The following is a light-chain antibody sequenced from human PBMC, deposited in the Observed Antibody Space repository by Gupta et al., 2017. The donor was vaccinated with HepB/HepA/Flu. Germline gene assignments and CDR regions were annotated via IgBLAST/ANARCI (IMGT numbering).Light chain of an antibody. V-gene: IGKV3-11*01. CDR3: QQRSYWPLT. Sequence: EIVLTQSQDNLSLSPGDRATLSCRASQSVSSYLAWYQQKPGQAPRLLIYDASNRATGIPARFSGSGSATDFTLTISSLEPEDFAVYYCQQRSYWPLTFGGGTKVDIK. J-gene: IGKJ4*01. CDR1: QSVSSY. CDR2: DAS.